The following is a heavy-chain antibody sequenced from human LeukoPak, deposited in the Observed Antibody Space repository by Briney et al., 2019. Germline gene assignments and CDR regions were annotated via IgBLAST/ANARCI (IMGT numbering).Heavy chain of an antibody. D-gene: IGHD4-17*01. V-gene: IGHV5-51*01. CDR1: GYSFTSYW. Sequence: GKSLKISCKGSGYSFTSYWIGWVRQMPGKGLEWMGNIYPGDSDTKYSPSFQGQVTISADKSISTAYLQWSSLKASDTAMYFCARPVYNGDDEYFDYWGQGTLVTVSS. J-gene: IGHJ4*02. CDR2: IYPGDSDT. CDR3: ARPVYNGDDEYFDY.